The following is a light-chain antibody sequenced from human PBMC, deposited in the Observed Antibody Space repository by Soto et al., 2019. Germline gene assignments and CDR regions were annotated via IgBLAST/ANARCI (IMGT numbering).Light chain of an antibody. CDR3: QQRMNWPLT. V-gene: IGKV3-11*01. Sequence: EIVLTQSPATLSLSPGGRATLSCRASQTVTNHLAWYQQKAGQAPRLLIFDASTRASGIPPRFSGSGSGTDFTLTITRVDPDDSAVYYCQQRMNWPLTFGGGTRVEIK. J-gene: IGKJ4*01. CDR2: DAS. CDR1: QTVTNH.